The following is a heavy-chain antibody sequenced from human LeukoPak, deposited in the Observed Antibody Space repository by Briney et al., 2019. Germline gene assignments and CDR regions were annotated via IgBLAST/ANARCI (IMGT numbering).Heavy chain of an antibody. Sequence: PGRSLRLSCAASGFTFSSYGMHWVRQAPDKGLEWVAVIWYDGSNKYYADSVKGRFTISRDNSRNTLYLQMNSLRAEDTAVYYCAKGSGQWLVGAYWYFDLWGRGTLVTVSS. V-gene: IGHV3-33*06. D-gene: IGHD6-19*01. J-gene: IGHJ2*01. CDR1: GFTFSSYG. CDR3: AKGSGQWLVGAYWYFDL. CDR2: IWYDGSNK.